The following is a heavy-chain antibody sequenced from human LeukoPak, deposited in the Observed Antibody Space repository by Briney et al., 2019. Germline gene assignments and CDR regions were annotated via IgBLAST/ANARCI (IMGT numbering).Heavy chain of an antibody. CDR2: IYYSGST. Sequence: SETLSLTCTVSGGSISSSSYYWGWIRQPPGKGLEWIGSIYYSGSTYYNPSLKSRVTISVDTSKNQFSLKLSSVTAADTAVYYCARSPTYYYDSSGYYYPFDYWGQGTLVTVSS. J-gene: IGHJ4*02. D-gene: IGHD3-22*01. V-gene: IGHV4-39*01. CDR1: GGSISSSSYY. CDR3: ARSPTYYYDSSGYYYPFDY.